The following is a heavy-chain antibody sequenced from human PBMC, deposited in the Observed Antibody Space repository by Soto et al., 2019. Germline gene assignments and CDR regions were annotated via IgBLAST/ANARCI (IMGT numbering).Heavy chain of an antibody. D-gene: IGHD6-19*01. CDR3: AGGSYYSGWF. Sequence: PSQTLSLTCAISGDSVSSTSTAWSWIRQPPSRGLEWLGRTYYRSNWYTDYAVSVKSRITISPDTSKNQFSLQLNSVTPEDTAVYYCAGGSYYSGWFWGQGILVTVS. CDR2: TYYRSNWYT. CDR1: GDSVSSTSTA. V-gene: IGHV6-1*01. J-gene: IGHJ4*02.